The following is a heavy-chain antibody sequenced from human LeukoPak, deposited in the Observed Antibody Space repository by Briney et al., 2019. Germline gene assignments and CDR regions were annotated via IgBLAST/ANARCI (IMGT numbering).Heavy chain of an antibody. D-gene: IGHD2-8*02. CDR2: IYPGDSDI. Sequence: GESLKIACKASGYSFTSYWIGWVRQMPGKGLEWMGIIYPGDSDIRYSPSFEGQVSISADTSMNTAYLLWSSLKASDTAMYFCVKPAGTGRWFDPWGQGTLVTVSS. V-gene: IGHV5-51*01. J-gene: IGHJ5*02. CDR3: VKPAGTGRWFDP. CDR1: GYSFTSYW.